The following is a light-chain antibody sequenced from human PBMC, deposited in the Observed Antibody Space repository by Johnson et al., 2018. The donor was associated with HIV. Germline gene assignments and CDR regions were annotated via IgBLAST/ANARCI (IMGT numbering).Light chain of an antibody. CDR3: GTWASSLSVPG. Sequence: QSVLTQPPSVSAAPGQTVTISCSGSSSNVGSSFVSWYRQVPGTAPKLLIYDNNKRPSGIPGRFSGSKSGPSATLGITGLQTGDEADYYCGTWASSLSVPGFGSGTKVTVL. CDR1: SSNVGSSF. CDR2: DNN. V-gene: IGLV1-51*01. J-gene: IGLJ1*01.